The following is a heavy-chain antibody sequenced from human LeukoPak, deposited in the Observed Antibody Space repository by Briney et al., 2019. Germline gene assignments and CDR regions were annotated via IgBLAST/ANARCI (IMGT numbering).Heavy chain of an antibody. V-gene: IGHV3-33*03. CDR2: IWYDGSNK. Sequence: SGGSLRLSCAASGFTFSSYGMHWVRQAPGKGLEWVAFIWYDGSNKYYADSVKGRFTISRDNAKNSLYLQMNSLRAEDTALYYCARSSMAADINWGQGTLVTVSS. CDR3: ARSSMAADIN. D-gene: IGHD6-13*01. CDR1: GFTFSSYG. J-gene: IGHJ4*02.